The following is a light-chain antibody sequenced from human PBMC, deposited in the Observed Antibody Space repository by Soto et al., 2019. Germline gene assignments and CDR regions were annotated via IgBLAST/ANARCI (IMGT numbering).Light chain of an antibody. Sequence: QSVLTQPASVSGSPGQSITISCTGTSSDVGGYNYVPWYQQHPGKAPKLIIYDVINRPSGVSNRFSGSKSGNTASLTISGLQAEDEADYYCSSYTSSSAWVFGGGTKLTVL. CDR2: DVI. CDR3: SSYTSSSAWV. J-gene: IGLJ3*02. CDR1: SSDVGGYNY. V-gene: IGLV2-14*01.